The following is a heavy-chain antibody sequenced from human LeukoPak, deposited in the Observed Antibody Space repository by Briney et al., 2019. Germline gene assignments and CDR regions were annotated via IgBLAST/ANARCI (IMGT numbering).Heavy chain of an antibody. J-gene: IGHJ5*02. V-gene: IGHV4-39*01. Sequence: SETLSLTCTVSGGSISSSSYSWGWIRQPPGKGLEWIGSIYYSGSTNYNPSLKSRVTISVDTSKNQFSLKLSSVTAADTAVYYCARHYYGSGSYNWFDPWGQGTLVTVSS. CDR3: ARHYYGSGSYNWFDP. D-gene: IGHD3-10*01. CDR2: IYYSGST. CDR1: GGSISSSSYS.